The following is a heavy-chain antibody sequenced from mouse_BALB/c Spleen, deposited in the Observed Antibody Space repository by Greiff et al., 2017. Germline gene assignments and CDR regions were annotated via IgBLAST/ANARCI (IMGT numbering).Heavy chain of an antibody. CDR1: GYTFTSSY. D-gene: IGHD2-4*01. Sequence: QVQLQQSGPELVKPGASVRISCKASGYTFTSSYIHWVKQRPGQGLEWIGWIYPGNVNTKYNEKFKGKATLTADKSSSTAYMQLSSLTSEDSAVYFCARRGDDYDEEAWFAYWGQGTLVTVSA. CDR2: IYPGNVNT. CDR3: ARRGDDYDEEAWFAY. J-gene: IGHJ3*01. V-gene: IGHV1S56*01.